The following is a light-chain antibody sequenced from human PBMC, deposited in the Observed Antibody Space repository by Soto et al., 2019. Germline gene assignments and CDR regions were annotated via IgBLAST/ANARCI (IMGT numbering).Light chain of an antibody. Sequence: DIQMTQSPSSLSASVGDRVTITWQASQYIINYLNWYQQKPGKAPKLLIYDASNLETGVPSRFSGSGSGTDFTFTISSLQPEDIATYYCQQYDNLPITFGQGTRLEIK. CDR3: QQYDNLPIT. CDR2: DAS. J-gene: IGKJ5*01. CDR1: QYIINY. V-gene: IGKV1-33*01.